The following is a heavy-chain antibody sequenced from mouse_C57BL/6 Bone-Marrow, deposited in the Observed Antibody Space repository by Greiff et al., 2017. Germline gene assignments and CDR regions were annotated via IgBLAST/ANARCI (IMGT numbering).Heavy chain of an antibody. CDR3: TRDSSYDYDEVRYAMDY. CDR1: GFTFSSYA. V-gene: IGHV5-9-1*02. Sequence: EVKLVESGEGLVKPGGSLKLSCAASGFTFSSYAMSWVRQTPEKRLEWVAYISSGGDYIYYADTVKGRFTISRDNARNTLYLQMSSLKSEDTAMYYCTRDSSYDYDEVRYAMDYWGQGTSVTVSS. D-gene: IGHD2-4*01. J-gene: IGHJ4*01. CDR2: ISSGGDYI.